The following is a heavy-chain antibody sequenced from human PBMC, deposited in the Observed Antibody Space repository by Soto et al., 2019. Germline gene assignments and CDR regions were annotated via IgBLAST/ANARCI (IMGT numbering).Heavy chain of an antibody. CDR2: IYYSGST. D-gene: IGHD3-3*01. CDR3: ARAAYDFWSGLLYYYYGMDV. Sequence: SETLSLTCTVSGGSISSGDYYWSWIRQPPGKGLDWIGYIYYSGSTYYNPSLKSRVTISVDTSKNQFSLKLSSVTAADTAVYYCARAAYDFWSGLLYYYYGMDVWGQGTTVTVSS. CDR1: GGSISSGDYY. V-gene: IGHV4-30-4*01. J-gene: IGHJ6*02.